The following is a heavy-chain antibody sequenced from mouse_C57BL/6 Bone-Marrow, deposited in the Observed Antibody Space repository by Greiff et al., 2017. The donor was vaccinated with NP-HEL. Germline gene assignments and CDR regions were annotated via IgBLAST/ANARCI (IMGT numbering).Heavy chain of an antibody. J-gene: IGHJ3*01. D-gene: IGHD4-1*01. CDR1: GFTFSSYA. CDR2: LLDVCLSP. Sequence: EVQLVESGGGLVKPGGSLKLSCAASGFTFSSYAMSWVRQTPEKRLELVAPLLDVCLSPSSPYTVKGRFPISRDNAKNNLYLQMSHLKSEDTAMYYCARVLTGTFAYWGQGTLVTVSA. V-gene: IGHV5-4*01. CDR3: ARVLTGTFAY.